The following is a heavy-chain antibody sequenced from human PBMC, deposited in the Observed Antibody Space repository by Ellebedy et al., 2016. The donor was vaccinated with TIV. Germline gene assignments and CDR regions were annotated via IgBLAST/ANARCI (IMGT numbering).Heavy chain of an antibody. Sequence: SETLSLXCAVYGGSFSGYYWSWVRQPPGVGLEWIGEIYEGGSTNYNPSLKSRVTISVDTSKNQFSLKLSSVTVADTAVYYCARGRDHAKSGYSWGQGTLVTVSS. CDR2: IYEGGST. CDR1: GGSFSGYY. V-gene: IGHV4-34*01. CDR3: ARGRDHAKSGYS. J-gene: IGHJ4*02. D-gene: IGHD2-2*01.